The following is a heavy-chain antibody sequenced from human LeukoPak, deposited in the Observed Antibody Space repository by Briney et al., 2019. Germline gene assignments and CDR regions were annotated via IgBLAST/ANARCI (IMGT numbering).Heavy chain of an antibody. CDR3: ARGALYSSSWDYMDV. J-gene: IGHJ6*03. Sequence: GGSLRLSCAASGFTFSSYGMHWVRPAPGKGLGWVGVTRYDGTNKYYADSVKGRFTISRDNSQNTLYLQMNSLRAEDTAVYYCARGALYSSSWDYMDVWGKGTTVTVSS. CDR2: TRYDGTNK. V-gene: IGHV3-33*01. CDR1: GFTFSSYG. D-gene: IGHD6-13*01.